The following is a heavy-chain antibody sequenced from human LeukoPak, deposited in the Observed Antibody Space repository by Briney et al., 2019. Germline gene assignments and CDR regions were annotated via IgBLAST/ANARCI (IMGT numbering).Heavy chain of an antibody. D-gene: IGHD3-22*01. CDR2: IYTSGST. J-gene: IGHJ4*02. V-gene: IGHV4-4*07. Sequence: SSETLSLTCTVSGGSISSYYWSWIRQPAGKGLEWIGRIYTSGSTNYNPSLKSRVTISVDTSKNQFSLKLSSVTAADTAVYYCASTPYYYDSSGYRLLYYFDYWAREPWSPSPQ. CDR1: GGSISSYY. CDR3: ASTPYYYDSSGYRLLYYFDY.